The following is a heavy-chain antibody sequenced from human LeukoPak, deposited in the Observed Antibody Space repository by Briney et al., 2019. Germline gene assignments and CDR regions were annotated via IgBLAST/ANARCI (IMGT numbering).Heavy chain of an antibody. CDR3: ARNFYCGGDCAISYFDY. CDR1: GFAISDYS. Sequence: PGGSLRLSCAASGFAISDYSMNWVRQVPGKGLEWVSYISSSSNKVYYADSVKGRFTISRDNAENSLFLQMNSLRADDTAVYYCARNFYCGGDCAISYFDYWGQGTLVTVSS. D-gene: IGHD2-21*02. J-gene: IGHJ4*02. V-gene: IGHV3-48*01. CDR2: ISSSSNKV.